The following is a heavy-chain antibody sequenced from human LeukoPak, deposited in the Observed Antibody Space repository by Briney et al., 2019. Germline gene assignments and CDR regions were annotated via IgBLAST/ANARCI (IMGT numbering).Heavy chain of an antibody. CDR2: INWNGGST. J-gene: IGHJ4*02. V-gene: IGHV3-20*04. CDR3: ARGRGSYPRYYFDY. Sequence: GGSLRLSCAASGFTFDDYGMSWVRQAPGKGLEWVSGINWNGGSTGYADSVKGRFTISRVNAKNSLYLQMNSLRAEDTALYYCARGRGSYPRYYFDYWGQGTLVTVSS. CDR1: GFTFDDYG. D-gene: IGHD1-26*01.